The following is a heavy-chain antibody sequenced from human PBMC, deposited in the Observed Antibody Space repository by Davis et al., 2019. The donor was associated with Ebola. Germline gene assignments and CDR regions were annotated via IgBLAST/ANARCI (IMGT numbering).Heavy chain of an antibody. CDR3: ARALDRLLDFDY. J-gene: IGHJ4*02. V-gene: IGHV1-46*01. Sequence: ASVKVSCKASGYTFTDYYMNWVRQAPGQGLEWMGIIAPSGDFTRFAPKFQGRITLTTDTSTNTVYIELTSLKSEDTAVYYCARALDRLLDFDYWGQGTLVTVSS. CDR2: IAPSGDFT. D-gene: IGHD3-3*01. CDR1: GYTFTDYY.